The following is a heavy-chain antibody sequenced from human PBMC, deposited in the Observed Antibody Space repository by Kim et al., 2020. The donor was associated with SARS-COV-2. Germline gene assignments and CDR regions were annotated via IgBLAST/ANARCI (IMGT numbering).Heavy chain of an antibody. Sequence: GGSLILSCAASGFTFSSYDMHWVRQATGKGLEWVSAIGTAGDTYYPGSVKGRFTISRENAKNSLYLQMNSLRAGDTAVYYCARAVSGSYFPAYYYYGMDVWGQGTTVTVSS. CDR2: IGTAGDT. V-gene: IGHV3-13*04. CDR3: ARAVSGSYFPAYYYYGMDV. CDR1: GFTFSSYD. D-gene: IGHD1-26*01. J-gene: IGHJ6*02.